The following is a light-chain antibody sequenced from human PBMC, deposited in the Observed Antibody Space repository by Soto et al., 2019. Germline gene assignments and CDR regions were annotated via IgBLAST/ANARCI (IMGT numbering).Light chain of an antibody. CDR2: QAS. Sequence: DIQMTQSPSTLSASVGDRVTITCRASQSISSWLAWYQEKPGKAPKLLIYQASILESAAPSRFSGSASATEFTLTISSLQPDDFATYYCQQYYTYPYTFGQGTRLEIK. J-gene: IGKJ5*01. CDR1: QSISSW. CDR3: QQYYTYPYT. V-gene: IGKV1-5*03.